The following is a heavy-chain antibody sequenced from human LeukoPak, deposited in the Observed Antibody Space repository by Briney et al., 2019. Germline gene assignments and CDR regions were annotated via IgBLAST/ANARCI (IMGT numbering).Heavy chain of an antibody. J-gene: IGHJ4*02. D-gene: IGHD2-2*01. CDR1: GFTFSSYA. Sequence: GGSLRLSCAASGFTFSSYAMHWVRQAPGKGLEWVSYISSSSSTIYYADSVKGRFTISRDNAKNSLYLQMNSLRAEDTAVYYCARGVVCSSTSCSRGWGQGTLVTVSS. CDR3: ARGVVCSSTSCSRG. CDR2: ISSSSSTI. V-gene: IGHV3-48*04.